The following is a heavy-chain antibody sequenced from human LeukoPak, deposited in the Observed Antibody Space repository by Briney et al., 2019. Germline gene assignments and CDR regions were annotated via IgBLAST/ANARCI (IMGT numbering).Heavy chain of an antibody. V-gene: IGHV5-51*01. D-gene: IGHD5-12*01. J-gene: IGHJ4*02. CDR2: IDGGHATH. CDR3: TRRGSDYDHWHFDY. Sequence: GEFLKISCRGLGFSFSILWLAWVRQMSGKGLGWMGIIDGGHATHTSRPSFQRPLAISADKYMNSDYLQWSTRTASAIAMYYCTRRGSDYDHWHFDYWGQGTLVTVS. CDR1: GFSFSILW.